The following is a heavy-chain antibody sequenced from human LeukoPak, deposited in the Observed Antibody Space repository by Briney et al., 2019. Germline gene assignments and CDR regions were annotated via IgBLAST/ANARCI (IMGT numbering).Heavy chain of an antibody. CDR1: GGSISSYH. CDR2: IYYSGST. V-gene: IGHV4-59*08. D-gene: IGHD3-10*01. Sequence: SETLSLTCTVSGGSISSYHWNWIRQPPGRGLEWVGYIYYSGSTDYNPSLKSRVTMSVDASKNQFSLKLSSVTAADTAVYYCAGSKGKGEYFNYWGQGSLVTVSS. J-gene: IGHJ4*02. CDR3: AGSKGKGEYFNY.